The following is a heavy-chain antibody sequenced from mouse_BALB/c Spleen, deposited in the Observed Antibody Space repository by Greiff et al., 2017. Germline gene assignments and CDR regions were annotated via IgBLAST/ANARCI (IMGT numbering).Heavy chain of an antibody. V-gene: IGHV1S81*02. CDR2: INPSNGGT. J-gene: IGHJ2*01. CDR3: TRSLITTVVGYFDY. D-gene: IGHD1-1*01. Sequence: QVQLQQSGAELVKPGASVKLSCKASGYTFTSYYMYWVKQRPGQGLEWIGGINPSNGGTNFNEKFKSKATLTVDKSSSTAYMQLSSLTSEDSAVYYCTRSLITTVVGYFDYWGQGTTLTVSS. CDR1: GYTFTSYY.